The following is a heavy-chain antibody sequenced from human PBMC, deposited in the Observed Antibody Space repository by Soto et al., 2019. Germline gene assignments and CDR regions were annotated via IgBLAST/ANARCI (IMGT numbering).Heavy chain of an antibody. D-gene: IGHD3-10*01. CDR2: IYYSGTT. Sequence: QVQLQESGPGLVKPSETLSLTCTVSGGSISSYYCSWIRQPPGKGREGIGYIYYSGTTNSNPSLKSRVTISVDTSKNQFSLKLSSVTAADTAVYYCARYGSGSSVWFDRWGQGTLVTVSS. V-gene: IGHV4-59*01. CDR1: GGSISSYY. J-gene: IGHJ5*02. CDR3: ARYGSGSSVWFDR.